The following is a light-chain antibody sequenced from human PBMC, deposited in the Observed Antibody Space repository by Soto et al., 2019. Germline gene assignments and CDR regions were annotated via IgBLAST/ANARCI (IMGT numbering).Light chain of an antibody. CDR2: GAS. Sequence: EMVLTQSPDTLSLSPGERATLSCRAIQSFSSSYLAWYQQKPGQAPRLLIYGASSRATGIPDRFSGNGSGTDFTLIISRLEPEDSAVYYCQQYGSSPPGTYGQGTKVDI. CDR1: QSFSSSY. CDR3: QQYGSSPPGT. V-gene: IGKV3-20*01. J-gene: IGKJ1*01.